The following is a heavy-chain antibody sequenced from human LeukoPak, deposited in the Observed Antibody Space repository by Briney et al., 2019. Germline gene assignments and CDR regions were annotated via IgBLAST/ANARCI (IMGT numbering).Heavy chain of an antibody. CDR3: AKDQYYDSSGYYLFDY. D-gene: IGHD3-22*01. CDR2: ISYDGSNK. CDR1: GFTFSSYG. V-gene: IGHV3-30*18. J-gene: IGHJ4*02. Sequence: GGSLRLSCAASGFTFSSYGMHWVRQAPGKGLEWVAVISYDGSNKYYADSVKGRFTISRDNSKNTLYLQMNSLRAEDTAVYYCAKDQYYDSSGYYLFDYWGQGTLVTVSS.